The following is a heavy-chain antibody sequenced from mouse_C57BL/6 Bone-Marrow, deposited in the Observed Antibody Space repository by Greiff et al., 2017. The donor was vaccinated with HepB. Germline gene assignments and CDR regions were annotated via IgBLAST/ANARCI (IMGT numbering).Heavy chain of an antibody. D-gene: IGHD2-2*01. V-gene: IGHV1-80*01. CDR2: IYPGDGDT. CDR1: GYAFSSYW. J-gene: IGHJ2*01. Sequence: QVQLQQSGAELVKPGASVKISCKASGYAFSSYWMNWVKQGPGKGLEGIGQIYPGDGDTNYNGKFKGKATLTADKSSSTAYMQLSSLTSEDAAVYFCARGGYDGDYWGQGTTLTVSS. CDR3: ARGGYDGDY.